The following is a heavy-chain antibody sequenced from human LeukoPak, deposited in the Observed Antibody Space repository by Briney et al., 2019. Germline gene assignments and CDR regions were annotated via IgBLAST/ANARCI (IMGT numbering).Heavy chain of an antibody. CDR3: ARSPHRLIGHWFDP. Sequence: SETLSLTCTVSGGSINSYYWSWIRQPAGKGLEWIGRIFSSGNTIYNPSLKSRVSMSVDTSKNQFSLRLNSVTAADTAVYYCARSPHRLIGHWFDPWGQGTQVTVSS. CDR1: GGSINSYY. CDR2: IFSSGNT. J-gene: IGHJ5*02. V-gene: IGHV4-4*07. D-gene: IGHD3-16*01.